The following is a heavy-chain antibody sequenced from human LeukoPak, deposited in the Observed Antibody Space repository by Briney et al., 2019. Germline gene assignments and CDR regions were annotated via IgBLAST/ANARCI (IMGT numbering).Heavy chain of an antibody. Sequence: ASVKVSFKASGYTFTGYYMHWVRQAPGQGLEWMGWINPNSGGTNYAQKFQGRVTMTRDTSISTAYMELSRLRSDDTAVYYCARVRYRLAETYIDYWGQGTLVTVSS. J-gene: IGHJ4*02. V-gene: IGHV1-2*02. CDR3: ARVRYRLAETYIDY. CDR1: GYTFTGYY. CDR2: INPNSGGT. D-gene: IGHD3-16*01.